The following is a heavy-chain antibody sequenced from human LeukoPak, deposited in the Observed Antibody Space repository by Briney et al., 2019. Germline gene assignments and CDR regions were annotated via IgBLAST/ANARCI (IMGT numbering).Heavy chain of an antibody. Sequence: ASVKVSCTASGYTFTSYGISWVRQAPGQGLEWMGWISAYNGNTNYAQKLQGRVTMTTDTSTSTAYMELRSLRSDDTAVYYCARSSAYYYDSSGYYIPFDYWGQGTLVTVSS. CDR2: ISAYNGNT. V-gene: IGHV1-18*01. D-gene: IGHD3-22*01. CDR3: ARSSAYYYDSSGYYIPFDY. J-gene: IGHJ4*02. CDR1: GYTFTSYG.